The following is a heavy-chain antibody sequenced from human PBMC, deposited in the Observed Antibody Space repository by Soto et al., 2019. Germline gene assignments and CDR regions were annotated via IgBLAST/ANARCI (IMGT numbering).Heavy chain of an antibody. D-gene: IGHD6-19*01. CDR3: ARVGQLLNYDYFDY. CDR1: GFTFSSYS. J-gene: IGHJ4*02. Sequence: EVQLVESGGGLVQPGGSLRLSCAASGFTFSSYSMNWVRQAPGKGLEWVSYISSSSSTIYYADSVKGRFTISRDNAKNSLYLQMNSLRDEDTSVYYCARVGQLLNYDYFDYWGQGTLVTVSS. CDR2: ISSSSSTI. V-gene: IGHV3-48*02.